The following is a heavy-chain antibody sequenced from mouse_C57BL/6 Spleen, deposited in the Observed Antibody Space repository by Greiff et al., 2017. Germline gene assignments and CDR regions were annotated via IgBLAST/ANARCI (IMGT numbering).Heavy chain of an antibody. CDR3: ARRGDYGSSFDY. CDR1: GFTFSSYT. V-gene: IGHV5-9*01. Sequence: EVMLVESGGGLVKPGGSLKLSCAASGFTFSSYTMSWVRQTPEKRLEWVATISGGGGNTYYPDSVKGRCTISRDNAKNTLYLQMSSLRSEDTALYCCARRGDYGSSFDYWGQGTTLTVSS. J-gene: IGHJ2*01. CDR2: ISGGGGNT. D-gene: IGHD1-1*01.